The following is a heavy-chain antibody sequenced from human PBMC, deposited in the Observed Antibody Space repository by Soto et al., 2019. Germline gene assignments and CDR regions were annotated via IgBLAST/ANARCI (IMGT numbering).Heavy chain of an antibody. V-gene: IGHV1-46*01. CDR2: INPSGGST. D-gene: IGHD3-10*01. CDR1: GYTFTSYY. CDR3: ARGGWFGELARDYYYYYGMDV. Sequence: GASVNVSCKASGYTFTSYYMHWVRQAPGQGLEWMGIINPSGGSTSYAQKFQGRVTMTRDTSTSTVYMELSSLRSEDTAVYYCARGGWFGELARDYYYYYGMDVWGQGTTVTVSS. J-gene: IGHJ6*02.